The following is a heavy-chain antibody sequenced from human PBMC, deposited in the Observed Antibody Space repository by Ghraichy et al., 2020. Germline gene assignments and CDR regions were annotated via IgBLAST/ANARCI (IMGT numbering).Heavy chain of an antibody. Sequence: SETLSLTCTVSGGSISSGGYYWSWIRQHPGKGLEWIGYIYYSGSTYYNPSLKSRVTISVDTSKNQFSLKLSSVTAADTAVYYCARDRAKTWFDPWGQGTLVTVSS. CDR1: GGSISSGGYY. CDR2: IYYSGST. J-gene: IGHJ5*02. CDR3: ARDRAKTWFDP. V-gene: IGHV4-31*03.